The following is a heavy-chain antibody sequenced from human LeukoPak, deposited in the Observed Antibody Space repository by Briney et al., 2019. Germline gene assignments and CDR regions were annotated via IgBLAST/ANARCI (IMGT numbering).Heavy chain of an antibody. CDR3: ARDPDYYDSSGRAFDI. Sequence: SETLSLTCTVSGGSISSYYWSWIRQPPGKGLEWIGYIYYSGSTNYNPSLKSRVTKSVDTSKNQFSLKLSSVTAADTAVYYCARDPDYYDSSGRAFDIWGQGTMVTVSS. J-gene: IGHJ3*02. D-gene: IGHD3-22*01. CDR2: IYYSGST. CDR1: GGSISSYY. V-gene: IGHV4-59*01.